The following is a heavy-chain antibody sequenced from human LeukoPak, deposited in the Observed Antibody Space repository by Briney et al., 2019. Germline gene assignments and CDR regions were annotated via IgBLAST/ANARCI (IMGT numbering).Heavy chain of an antibody. V-gene: IGHV5-51*01. J-gene: IGHJ4*02. CDR2: IYPGDSDT. D-gene: IGHD1-1*01. CDR3: ARPGADDDGDH. CDR1: GYIFTNYW. Sequence: GESLKISCKGSGYIFTNYWIGWVRQMPGNGLEWMGIIYPGDSDTRYSPSFQGQVTISADKSISTAYLQWSRLKASDTAMYYCARPGADDDGDHWGQGTLVTVSS.